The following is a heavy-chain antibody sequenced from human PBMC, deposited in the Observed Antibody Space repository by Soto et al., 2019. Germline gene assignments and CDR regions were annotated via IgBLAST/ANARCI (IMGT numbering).Heavy chain of an antibody. V-gene: IGHV4-4*02. CDR2: IYHSGST. Sequence: QVQLQESGPGLVKPSGTLSLICAVSGGSINNTNWWSWVRQSPGKGLEWIGEIYHSGSTTYNPSLKSRVTISVDKSKNQFSLNLSSVTAADTAVYYCAKGEYDYVWGSYRINWFDPWGRGTLVTVSS. CDR1: GGSINNTNW. J-gene: IGHJ5*02. D-gene: IGHD3-16*01. CDR3: AKGEYDYVWGSYRINWFDP.